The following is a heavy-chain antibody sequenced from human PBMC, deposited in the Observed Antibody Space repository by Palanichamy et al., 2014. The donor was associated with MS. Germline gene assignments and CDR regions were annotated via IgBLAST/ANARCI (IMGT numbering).Heavy chain of an antibody. Sequence: QVQLVESGGGVVQPGRSLRLSCAASGFTFSSYGMRWVRQAPGKGLEWVAVIWYDGSNKYYADSVKGRFTISRDNSKNTLYLQMNSLRAEDTAVYYCARDLSSGGEMADYWGQGTLVTVSS. CDR2: IWYDGSNK. CDR1: GFTFSSYG. D-gene: IGHD5-24*01. J-gene: IGHJ4*02. CDR3: ARDLSSGGEMADY. V-gene: IGHV3-33*08.